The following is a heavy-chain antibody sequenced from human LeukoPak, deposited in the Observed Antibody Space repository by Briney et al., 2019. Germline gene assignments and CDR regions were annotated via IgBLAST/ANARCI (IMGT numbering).Heavy chain of an antibody. CDR1: GGSISSGGYY. D-gene: IGHD6-19*01. J-gene: IGHJ4*02. CDR2: IYYSGST. CDR3: ARYSSGWSVDY. Sequence: SETLSLTCTVSGGSISSGGYYWSWIRQHPGKGLEWFGYIYYSGSTYYNPSLKSRVTISVDTSKNQFSLKLSSVTAADTAVYYCARYSSGWSVDYWGQGTLVTVSS. V-gene: IGHV4-31*03.